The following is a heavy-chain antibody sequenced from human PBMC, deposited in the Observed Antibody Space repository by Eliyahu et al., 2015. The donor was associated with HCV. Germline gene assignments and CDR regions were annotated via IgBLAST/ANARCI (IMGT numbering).Heavy chain of an antibody. CDR1: GGSITSING. J-gene: IGHJ2*01. D-gene: IGHD7-27*01. V-gene: IGHV4-4*02. Sequence: LVKPSGTLSLTCAVSGGSITSINGWNWVRQPPGKGLEWIGEIFYGGTTNYXPXLXSRVSVSADKSXNEFSLXLTSVTAADTAVYYCARGLDLGHINWHLDLWGRGIPVTVSS. CDR2: IFYGGTT. CDR3: ARGLDLGHINWHLDL.